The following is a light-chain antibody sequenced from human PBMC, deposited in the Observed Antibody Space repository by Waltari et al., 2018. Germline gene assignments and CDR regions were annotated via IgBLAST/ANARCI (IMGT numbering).Light chain of an antibody. V-gene: IGKV3-20*01. CDR1: QSVCRY. J-gene: IGKJ1*01. CDR3: QKYVSLPAT. Sequence: EIVLTQSPATLSLSPGERATLSCRASQSVCRYLAWYQQKPGQAPRLLIYDASIRATGIPDRFSGSGSGTDFSLTISRLEPEDFAVYYCQKYVSLPATFGQGTKVEIK. CDR2: DAS.